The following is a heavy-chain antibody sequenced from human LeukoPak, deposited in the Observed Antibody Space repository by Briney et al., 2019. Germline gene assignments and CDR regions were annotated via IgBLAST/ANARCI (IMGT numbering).Heavy chain of an antibody. Sequence: ASVKVSCKASGYTFTSYDINWVRQALGQGLEWMGIINPSGGSTSYAQKFQGRVTMTRDTSTSTVYMELSSLRSEDTAVYYCAREAARRGSTFGYWGQGTLVTVSS. J-gene: IGHJ4*02. CDR3: AREAARRGSTFGY. D-gene: IGHD6-6*01. CDR2: INPSGGST. V-gene: IGHV1-46*01. CDR1: GYTFTSYD.